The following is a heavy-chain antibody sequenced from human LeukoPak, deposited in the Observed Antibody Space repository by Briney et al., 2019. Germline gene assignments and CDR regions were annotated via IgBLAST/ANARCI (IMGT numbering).Heavy chain of an antibody. CDR2: ISSSSSYI. J-gene: IGHJ4*02. Sequence: PGGSLRLSCAASGFTFSSYSMNWVRQAPGKGLEWVSSISSSSSYIYYADSVKGRFTISRDNAKNSLYLQMNSLRAEDTAVYYCARDFSYQLLYGATDYWGQGTQVTVSS. CDR1: GFTFSSYS. V-gene: IGHV3-21*01. D-gene: IGHD2-2*02. CDR3: ARDFSYQLLYGATDY.